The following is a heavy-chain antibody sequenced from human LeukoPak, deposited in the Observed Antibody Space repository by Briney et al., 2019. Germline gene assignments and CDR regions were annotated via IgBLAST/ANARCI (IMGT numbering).Heavy chain of an antibody. CDR1: GFTFSSYD. CDR2: IGSAGDT. J-gene: IGHJ5*02. D-gene: IGHD2-15*01. CDR3: ARARLSSGYCSGGSCFAFDP. Sequence: GGSLRLSCAASGFTFSSYDMHWVRQPTGKGLEWVSGIGSAGDTYYPGSVKGRFTISREDAKNSLNLQMNSLRAGDTAVYYCARARLSSGYCSGGSCFAFDPWGQGTLVTVSS. V-gene: IGHV3-13*04.